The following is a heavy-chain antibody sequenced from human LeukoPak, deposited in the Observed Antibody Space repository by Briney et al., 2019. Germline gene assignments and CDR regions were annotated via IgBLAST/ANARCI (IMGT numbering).Heavy chain of an antibody. CDR2: INHSGST. CDR3: AGGGYDFWSGYYNYFDY. D-gene: IGHD3-3*01. J-gene: IGHJ4*02. Sequence: SETLSLTCAVYGGSFSGYYWSWIRQPPGKGLEWIGEINHSGSTNYNPSLKSRVTISVDTSKNQFSLKLSSVTAADTAVYYCAGGGYDFWSGYYNYFDYWGQGTLVTVSS. V-gene: IGHV4-34*01. CDR1: GGSFSGYY.